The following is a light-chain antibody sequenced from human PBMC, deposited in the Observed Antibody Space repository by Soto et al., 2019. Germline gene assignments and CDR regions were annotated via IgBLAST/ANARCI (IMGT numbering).Light chain of an antibody. J-gene: IGKJ1*01. CDR3: HQYYTTPWT. CDR1: QSVLSSSNNKNY. V-gene: IGKV4-1*01. Sequence: DIVMTQSPASLAVSLGERATINCKSSQSVLSSSNNKNYLAWYQQRPRQPPKLLIYWASTRQSGVPDRFSGSGSGTYFTLTISSLQAEDEAVYYCHQYYTTPWTFGQGTKVEIK. CDR2: WAS.